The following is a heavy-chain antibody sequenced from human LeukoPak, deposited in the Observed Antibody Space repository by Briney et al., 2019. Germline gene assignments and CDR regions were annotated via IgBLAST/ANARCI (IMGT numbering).Heavy chain of an antibody. CDR1: GGSISSYY. CDR2: IYTSGST. Sequence: PSQTLSLTCTVSGGSISSYYWSWIRRPAGKGLEWIGRIYTSGSTSYNPSLKSRVTMSVDTSKNQFSLKLSSVTAADTAVYYCARGPNRITMMIGDAFDIWGQGTMVTISS. V-gene: IGHV4-4*07. CDR3: ARGPNRITMMIGDAFDI. D-gene: IGHD3-22*01. J-gene: IGHJ3*02.